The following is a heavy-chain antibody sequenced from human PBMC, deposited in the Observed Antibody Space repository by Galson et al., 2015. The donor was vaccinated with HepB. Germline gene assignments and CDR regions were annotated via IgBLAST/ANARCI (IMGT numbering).Heavy chain of an antibody. CDR1: GFTFSSSA. D-gene: IGHD3-10*01. V-gene: IGHV3-30*04. CDR2: ISYDRSIK. J-gene: IGHJ4*02. CDR3: ARGPQMVRGWSYYFDY. Sequence: SLRLSCAASGFTFSSSAMHRVRQAPGKGLEWVALISYDRSIKYYADSVNGRFTISRDNSKNTLYLQMNSLRPEDTAFYFCARGPQMVRGWSYYFDYWGQGTLVTVSS.